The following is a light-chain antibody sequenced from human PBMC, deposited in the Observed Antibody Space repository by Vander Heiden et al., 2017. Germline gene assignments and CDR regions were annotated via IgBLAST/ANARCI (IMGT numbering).Light chain of an antibody. CDR3: QSFDSDNHEV. CDR2: EDD. Sequence: NFLLTQPHSVSASPGKTVTISGFRSSGRIASNYVQWYQQRPGSSPTTVIYEDDQRPSGVPDRFSGSIDSSSNSASLTISGLKTEDEADYYCQSFDSDNHEVFGGGTKLTVL. V-gene: IGLV6-57*01. CDR1: SGRIASNY. J-gene: IGLJ3*02.